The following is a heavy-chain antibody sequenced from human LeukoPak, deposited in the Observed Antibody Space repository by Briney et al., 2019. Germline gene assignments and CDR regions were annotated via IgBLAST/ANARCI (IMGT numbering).Heavy chain of an antibody. J-gene: IGHJ4*02. V-gene: IGHV4-34*01. CDR2: INHSGST. Sequence: PSETLSLTCAVYGGSFSGYSWGWIRQPPGKGLEWIGEINHSGSTNYNPSLKSRVTISVDTSKNQFSLKLSSVTAADTAVYYCARVRRGRSSICYFDYWGQGTLVTVSS. D-gene: IGHD3-10*01. CDR1: GGSFSGYS. CDR3: ARVRRGRSSICYFDY.